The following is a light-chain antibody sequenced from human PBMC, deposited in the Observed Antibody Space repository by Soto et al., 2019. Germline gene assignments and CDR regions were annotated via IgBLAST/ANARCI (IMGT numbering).Light chain of an antibody. J-gene: IGKJ1*01. V-gene: IGKV1-6*01. CDR3: LQDYNYPRT. CDR1: QGIRND. CDR2: GAS. Sequence: AIQMTQSPSSLSASVGDRVTITCRASQGIRNDLGWYQQKPGKAPKLLIYGASSLQSGVPSRFSGSGSGTDFTLIISSLQPEDFATYFCLQDYNYPRTFGQGTKVDIK.